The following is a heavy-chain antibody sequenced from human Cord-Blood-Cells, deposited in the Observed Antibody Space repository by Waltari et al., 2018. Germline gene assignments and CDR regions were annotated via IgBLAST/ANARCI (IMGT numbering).Heavy chain of an antibody. CDR3: ARDDRGSRKADDAFDI. CDR2: IYHSGRT. Sequence: QVQLQESGPGLVKPSETLSPTCAVSGHSISSGYHWGWLRQPPGKGLEWIGSIYHSGRTYYNPSSKGRGTISVDTSKIQFHLRLSSVTAADSAVYYCARDDRGSRKADDAFDIWGQGTMVTVSS. V-gene: IGHV4-38-2*01. D-gene: IGHD3-10*01. CDR1: GHSISSGYH. J-gene: IGHJ3*02.